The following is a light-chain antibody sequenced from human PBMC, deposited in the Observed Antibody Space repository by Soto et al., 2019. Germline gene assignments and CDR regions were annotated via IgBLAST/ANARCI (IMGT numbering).Light chain of an antibody. Sequence: QSALTQPASVSGSPGQSITISCTGTISDVGSYNLVSWYQQHPGKAPKLMIYEGSKRPSGVSNRFSGSKSGNTASLTISGLQAEDGADYYCCSYAGSSTFEVFGTGTKLTVL. CDR2: EGS. CDR1: ISDVGSYNL. CDR3: CSYAGSSTFEV. V-gene: IGLV2-23*03. J-gene: IGLJ1*01.